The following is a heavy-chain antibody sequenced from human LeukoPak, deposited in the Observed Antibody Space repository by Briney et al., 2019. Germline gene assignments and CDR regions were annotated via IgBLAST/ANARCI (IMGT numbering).Heavy chain of an antibody. D-gene: IGHD1-26*01. CDR3: ARDGFTVVGATGFDY. CDR1: GYSLISTFY. V-gene: IGHV4-61*05. Sequence: PSETLSVTCTVSGYSLISTFYWGWIRQSPGKGLEWIGRIYTSGSTNYNPSLKSRVTISVDKSKNQFSLKLSSVTAADTAVYYCARDGFTVVGATGFDYWGQGTLVTVSS. CDR2: IYTSGST. J-gene: IGHJ4*02.